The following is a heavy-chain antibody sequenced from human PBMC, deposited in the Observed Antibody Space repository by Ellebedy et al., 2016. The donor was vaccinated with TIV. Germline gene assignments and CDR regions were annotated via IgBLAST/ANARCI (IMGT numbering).Heavy chain of an antibody. J-gene: IGHJ4*02. V-gene: IGHV3-23*01. CDR1: GFTFSSYA. Sequence: GESLKISXAASGFTFSSYAMSWVRQAPGKGLEWVSAISGSGGSTYYADSVKGRFTISRDNSKNTLYLQMNSLRAEDTAVYYCAKDAWGDVHGDYFDYWGQGTLVTVSS. D-gene: IGHD7-27*01. CDR2: ISGSGGST. CDR3: AKDAWGDVHGDYFDY.